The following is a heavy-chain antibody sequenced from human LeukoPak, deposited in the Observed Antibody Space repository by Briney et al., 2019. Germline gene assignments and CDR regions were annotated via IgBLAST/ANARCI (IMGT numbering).Heavy chain of an antibody. J-gene: IGHJ4*02. Sequence: GGSLRLSCTASGFIFSTYTMNWVRQAPGKGLEWVSSISSSSSYIYYADSVKGRFTISRDNSKNTLYLQMNSLRAEDTAVYYCARDPGSGSYYNWGQGTLVTVSS. CDR2: ISSSSSYI. D-gene: IGHD3-10*01. CDR3: ARDPGSGSYYN. CDR1: GFIFSTYT. V-gene: IGHV3-21*01.